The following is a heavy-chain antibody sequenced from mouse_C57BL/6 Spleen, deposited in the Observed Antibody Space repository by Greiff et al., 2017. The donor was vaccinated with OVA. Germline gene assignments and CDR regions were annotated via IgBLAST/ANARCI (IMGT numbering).Heavy chain of an antibody. CDR1: GFTFSSYG. CDR3: ASHDGYGDYAMDY. Sequence: DVMLVESGGDLVKPGGSLKLSCAASGFTFSSYGMSWVRQTPDKRLEWVATISSGGSYTYYPDSVKGRFTISRDNAKNTLYLQMSSLKSEDTAMYYCASHDGYGDYAMDYWGQGTSVTVSS. J-gene: IGHJ4*01. V-gene: IGHV5-6*02. D-gene: IGHD2-3*01. CDR2: ISSGGSYT.